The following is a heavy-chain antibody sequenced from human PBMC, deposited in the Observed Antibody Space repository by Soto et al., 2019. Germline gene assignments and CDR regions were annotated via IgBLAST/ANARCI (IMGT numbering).Heavy chain of an antibody. CDR2: IIPIIGII. D-gene: IGHD2-2*01. V-gene: IGHV1-69*02. CDR3: ARGGYCISTTCYVGGGFGMDV. Sequence: SVKVSCKASGGTFSTYTITWVRQAPGQGLEWMGRIIPIIGIINYAQKFQGRVTMTTDISTSTAYMELRSLRSDDTAVYYCARGGYCISTTCYVGGGFGMDVWGQGTTVTVSS. CDR1: GGTFSTYT. J-gene: IGHJ6*02.